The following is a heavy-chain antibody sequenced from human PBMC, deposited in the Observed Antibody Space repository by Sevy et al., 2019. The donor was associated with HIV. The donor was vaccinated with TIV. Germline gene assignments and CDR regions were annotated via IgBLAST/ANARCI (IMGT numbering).Heavy chain of an antibody. CDR3: ARVNDFWSGYSKTYYFDY. Sequence: SETLSLTCTVSGGSISSSSYYWGWIRQPPGKGLEWIGSIYYSGSTYYNPSLKSRVTISVDTSKNQFSLKLSPVTAADTAVYYCARVNDFWSGYSKTYYFDYWGQGTLVTVSS. D-gene: IGHD3-3*01. CDR2: IYYSGST. V-gene: IGHV4-39*01. J-gene: IGHJ4*02. CDR1: GGSISSSSYY.